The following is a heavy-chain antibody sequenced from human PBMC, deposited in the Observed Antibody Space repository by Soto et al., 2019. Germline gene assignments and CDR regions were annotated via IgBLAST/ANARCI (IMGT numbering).Heavy chain of an antibody. V-gene: IGHV2-5*01. Sequence: SGPTLVNPTQTLTLTCTFSGFSLSTSGVGVGWIRQPPGKALEWLALIYWPDNEPYSQSLQSRLTITKDPSKNKVILTMTNMNPGDTATYCGEHRSYYYDSSLNGAQGTLVAVSS. J-gene: IGHJ4*02. D-gene: IGHD3-22*01. CDR3: EHRSYYYDSSLN. CDR2: IYWPDNE. CDR1: GFSLSTSGVG.